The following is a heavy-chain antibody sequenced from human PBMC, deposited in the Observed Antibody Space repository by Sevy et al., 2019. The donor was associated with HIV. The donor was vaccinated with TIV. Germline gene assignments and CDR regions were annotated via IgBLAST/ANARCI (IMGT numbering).Heavy chain of an antibody. CDR2: ISGSGGST. D-gene: IGHD3-16*01. Sequence: GGSLRLSCTASGFTFGSYAMSWVRQAPGKGLEWVSAISGSGGSTYYADSVKGRFTISRDNSKNTLYLQMNSLRAEDTAVYYCAKRGSWGVDYWGQGTLVTVSS. CDR1: GFTFGSYA. V-gene: IGHV3-23*01. CDR3: AKRGSWGVDY. J-gene: IGHJ4*02.